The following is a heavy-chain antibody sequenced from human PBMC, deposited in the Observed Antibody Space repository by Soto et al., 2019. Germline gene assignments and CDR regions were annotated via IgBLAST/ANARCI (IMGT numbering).Heavy chain of an antibody. CDR2: IYHSGST. CDR3: ARSDYGSYNWFDP. D-gene: IGHD4-17*01. V-gene: IGHV4-30-2*01. J-gene: IGHJ5*02. CDR1: GGSISSGDYS. Sequence: SETLSLTCAVSGGSISSGDYSWSWIRQPPGKGLEWIGYIYHSGSTYYNPSLKSRVTISVDRSKNQFSLKLSSVTAADTAVYYCARSDYGSYNWFDPWGQGTLVTVSS.